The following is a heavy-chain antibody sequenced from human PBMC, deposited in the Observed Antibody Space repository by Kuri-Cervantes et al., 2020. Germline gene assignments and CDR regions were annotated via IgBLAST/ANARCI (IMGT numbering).Heavy chain of an antibody. CDR3: ARPDRDCSGGSCSDAFDI. CDR1: GYSFTSYW. CDR2: IYPGDSDT. V-gene: IGHV5-51*01. Sequence: KVSCKGSGYSFTSYWIGWVRQMPGKGLEWMGIIYPGDSDTRYSPSFQGQVTISADKSISTAYLQWSSLKASDTAMYYCARPDRDCSGGSCSDAFDIWGQGTMVPSPQ. J-gene: IGHJ3*02. D-gene: IGHD2-15*01.